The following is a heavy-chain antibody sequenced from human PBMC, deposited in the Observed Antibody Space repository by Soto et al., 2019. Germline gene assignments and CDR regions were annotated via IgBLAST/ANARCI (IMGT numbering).Heavy chain of an antibody. V-gene: IGHV4-39*01. CDR1: GGSISSSIYY. J-gene: IGHJ4*02. Sequence: SETLSLTCTVSGGSISSSIYYLGWIRQPPGKGLEWIGSIYYSGSTYYNPSLKSRVTISVDTSKNQFSLKLSSVTAADTAVYYCARLELLDYWGQGTLVTVSS. D-gene: IGHD1-7*01. CDR2: IYYSGST. CDR3: ARLELLDY.